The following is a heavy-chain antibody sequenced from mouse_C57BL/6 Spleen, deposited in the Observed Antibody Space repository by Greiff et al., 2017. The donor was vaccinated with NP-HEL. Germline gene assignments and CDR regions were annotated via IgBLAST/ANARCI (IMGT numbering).Heavy chain of an antibody. V-gene: IGHV5-9-1*02. CDR2: ISSGGDYI. Sequence: DVMLVESGEGLVKPGGSLKLSCAASGFTFSSYAMSWVRQTPEKRLEWVAYISSGGDYIYYADTVKGRFTISRDNARNTLYLQMSSLKSEDTAMYYCTRLITTVVATDWYFDVWGTGTTVTVSS. CDR1: GFTFSSYA. CDR3: TRLITTVVATDWYFDV. D-gene: IGHD1-1*01. J-gene: IGHJ1*03.